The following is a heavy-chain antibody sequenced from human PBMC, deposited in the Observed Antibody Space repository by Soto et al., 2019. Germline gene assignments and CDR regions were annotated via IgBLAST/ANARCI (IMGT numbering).Heavy chain of an antibody. J-gene: IGHJ4*02. CDR3: ARHTPTVTLIPFDY. V-gene: IGHV1-18*01. D-gene: IGHD4-17*01. CDR1: GYTFGNYG. CDR2: ISASNGYT. Sequence: QVQLVQSGAEVKKPGASVKVSCRASGYTFGNYGITWVRQAPGQGLEWMGWISASNGYTNYAQNLQGRVTMTTDTSTSTAYMELRSLRSDDTAVYYCARHTPTVTLIPFDYWGQGTLVTVSS.